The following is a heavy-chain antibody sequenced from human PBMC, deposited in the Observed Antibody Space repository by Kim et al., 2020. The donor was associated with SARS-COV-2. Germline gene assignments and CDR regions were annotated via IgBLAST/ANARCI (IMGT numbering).Heavy chain of an antibody. D-gene: IGHD3-22*01. CDR2: IYYSGST. CDR3: ARGPTMIEHSIDY. J-gene: IGHJ4*02. CDR1: GGSISSGSYY. V-gene: IGHV4-31*03. Sequence: SETLSLTCTVSGGSISSGSYYWSWIRQHPGKGLEWIGYIYYSGSTYYNPSLKSRVTISVDTSKNQFSLKLSSVTAADTAVYYCARGPTMIEHSIDYWGQGTLVTVSX.